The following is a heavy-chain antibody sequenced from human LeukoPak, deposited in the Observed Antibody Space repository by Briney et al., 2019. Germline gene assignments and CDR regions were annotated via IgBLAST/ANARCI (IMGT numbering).Heavy chain of an antibody. CDR2: IYHSGST. V-gene: IGHV4-38-2*02. J-gene: IGHJ4*02. Sequence: PSETLSLTCTVSGGSISSYYWGWIRQPPGKGLEWIGSIYHSGSTYYNPSLKSRVTISVDTSKNQFSLKLSSVTAADTAVYYCARGGGEWFGELSRIDYWGQGTLVTVSS. CDR3: ARGGGEWFGELSRIDY. CDR1: GGSISSYY. D-gene: IGHD3-10*01.